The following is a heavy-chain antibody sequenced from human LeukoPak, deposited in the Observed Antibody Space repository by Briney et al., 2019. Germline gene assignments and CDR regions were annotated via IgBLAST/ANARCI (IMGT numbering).Heavy chain of an antibody. CDR1: GFTFSNFA. V-gene: IGHV3-23*01. CDR2: ISGGGTNT. CDR3: AKDVLAAAGYYFDY. J-gene: IGHJ4*02. Sequence: GGSPRLSCAASGFTFSNFAMSWVRQAPGKGLEWVSTISGGGTNTYYSGSVKGRFTISRDNSKNTLYLQMNSLRAEDTAVYYCAKDVLAAAGYYFDYWGQGTLVTVSS. D-gene: IGHD6-13*01.